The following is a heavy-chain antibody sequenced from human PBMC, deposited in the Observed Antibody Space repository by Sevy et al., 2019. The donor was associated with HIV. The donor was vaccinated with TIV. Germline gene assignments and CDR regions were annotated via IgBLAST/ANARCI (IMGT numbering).Heavy chain of an antibody. CDR1: GFTFSSYA. V-gene: IGHV3-30-3*01. J-gene: IGHJ4*02. CDR2: ISYDGSNK. D-gene: IGHD1-1*01. CDR3: ARWQLERRGFDY. Sequence: GGCLRLSCAASGFTFSSYAMHWVRQAPGKGLEWVAVISYDGSNKYYADSVKGRFTISRDNSKNTLYLQMNSLRAEDTAVYYCARWQLERRGFDYWGQGTLVTVSS.